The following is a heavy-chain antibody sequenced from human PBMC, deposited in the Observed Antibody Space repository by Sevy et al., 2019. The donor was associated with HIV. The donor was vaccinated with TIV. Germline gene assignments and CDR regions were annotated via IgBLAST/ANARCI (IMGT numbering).Heavy chain of an antibody. Sequence: GGSLRLSCAASGFTVSTNYMSWVRQAPGKGLEWVSVIYSGGTTYYADSVKGRFTISRDKSKNTLYLQMNSLRAEDTAVYYCAREFVDGYNPRYYFEYWGQGTLVTVSS. J-gene: IGHJ4*02. CDR3: AREFVDGYNPRYYFEY. V-gene: IGHV3-53*01. CDR2: IYSGGTT. CDR1: GFTVSTNY. D-gene: IGHD5-12*01.